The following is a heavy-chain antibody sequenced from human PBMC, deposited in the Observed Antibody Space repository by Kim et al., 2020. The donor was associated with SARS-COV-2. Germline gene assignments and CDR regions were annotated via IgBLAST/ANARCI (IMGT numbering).Heavy chain of an antibody. D-gene: IGHD4-17*01. Sequence: GGSLRLSCAASGFTFSSYAMHWVRQAPGKGLEWVAVISYDGSNKYYADSVKGRFTISRDNSKNTLYLQMNSLRAEDTAVYYCARDFSPRIIYGGYFDYWG. CDR2: ISYDGSNK. J-gene: IGHJ4*01. V-gene: IGHV3-30-3*01. CDR1: GFTFSSYA. CDR3: ARDFSPRIIYGGYFDY.